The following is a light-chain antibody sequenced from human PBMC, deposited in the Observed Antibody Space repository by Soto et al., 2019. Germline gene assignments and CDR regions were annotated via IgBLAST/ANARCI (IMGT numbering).Light chain of an antibody. V-gene: IGKV3-20*01. Sequence: EIVLTQSPGTLSLSPLEIATLSCMASQSVRNNYLAWYQQRPGQAPRLLIYAASSRATGIPDRFSGSGSGTDFTLTISRLEPEDFAVYYCQQYGTSPRTFGQGTKVDI. CDR1: QSVRNNY. CDR2: AAS. CDR3: QQYGTSPRT. J-gene: IGKJ1*01.